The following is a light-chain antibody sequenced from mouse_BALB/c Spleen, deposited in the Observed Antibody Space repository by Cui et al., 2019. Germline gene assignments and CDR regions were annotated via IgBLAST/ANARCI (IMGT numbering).Light chain of an antibody. CDR2: STS. Sequence: QIVLPQSPAIMSASLGEEITLTCSASSSVSYRHWYQQKAGTSPKLLMYSTSNLASGVPSRFSGSGSGTFYSRTISSVEAEDAADYYCHQWSSYPWTFGGGTKLEIK. J-gene: IGKJ1*01. CDR3: HQWSSYPWT. CDR1: SSVSY. V-gene: IGKV4-80*01.